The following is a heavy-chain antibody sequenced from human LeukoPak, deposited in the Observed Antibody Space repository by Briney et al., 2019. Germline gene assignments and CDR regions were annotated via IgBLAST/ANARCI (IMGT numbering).Heavy chain of an antibody. CDR3: ARDLLLWFGELSGYSDY. CDR1: GFTFSNYG. V-gene: IGHV3-33*01. J-gene: IGHJ4*02. Sequence: GGSLRLSCAASGFTFSNYGLHWVRQAPGKGLEWLAVMWFDGSQKYYADSVKGRFTISSDNSKNTLHLQMNSLRAEDTAVYYCARDLLLWFGELSGYSDYWGQGTLVTVSS. D-gene: IGHD3-10*01. CDR2: MWFDGSQK.